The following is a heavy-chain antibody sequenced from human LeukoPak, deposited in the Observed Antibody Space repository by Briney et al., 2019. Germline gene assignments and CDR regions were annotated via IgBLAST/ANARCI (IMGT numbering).Heavy chain of an antibody. D-gene: IGHD4-11*01. Sequence: SETLSLTCTVSGGSISSSSYYWGWIRQPPGKGLEWIGSTYYSGSTYYNPSLKSRVTISVDTSKNQFSLKLSSVTAADTAVYYCARPDYSNPHAFDIWGQGTMVTVSS. CDR2: TYYSGST. V-gene: IGHV4-39*01. CDR1: GGSISSSSYY. J-gene: IGHJ3*02. CDR3: ARPDYSNPHAFDI.